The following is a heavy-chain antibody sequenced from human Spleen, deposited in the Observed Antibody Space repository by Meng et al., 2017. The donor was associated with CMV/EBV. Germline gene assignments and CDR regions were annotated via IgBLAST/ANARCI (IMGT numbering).Heavy chain of an antibody. V-gene: IGHV4-30-4*08. Sequence: CTVSGGSINSGDYYWSWIRQPPGKGLEWIGYIYYSGSTYYNPSLKSRVTISVDTSKNQFSLKLRSVTAADTAVYYCARVGGDGWFDPWGQGTLVTVSS. CDR2: IYYSGST. CDR1: GGSINSGDYY. D-gene: IGHD2-21*02. J-gene: IGHJ5*02. CDR3: ARVGGDGWFDP.